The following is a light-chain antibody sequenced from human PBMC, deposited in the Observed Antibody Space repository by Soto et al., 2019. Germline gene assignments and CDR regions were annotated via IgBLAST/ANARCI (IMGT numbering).Light chain of an antibody. CDR2: EVT. J-gene: IGLJ1*01. V-gene: IGLV2-14*01. CDR3: SSYTRGNTYV. Sequence: QSALTQPASVSGSPGQSITISCTGTSSDIGGYNSVSWYQQHPRKAPKLMIYEVTNRPSGISNRFSGSKSGNTASLTISGLPAEDEADYYCSSYTRGNTYVFGTGTKLTVL. CDR1: SSDIGGYNS.